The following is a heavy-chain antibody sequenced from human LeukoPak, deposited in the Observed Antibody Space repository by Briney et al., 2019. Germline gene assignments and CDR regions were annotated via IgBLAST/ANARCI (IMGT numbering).Heavy chain of an antibody. V-gene: IGHV1-2*02. J-gene: IGHJ4*02. CDR2: INPNSGGT. D-gene: IGHD1-1*01. Sequence: ASVKVSCKASGYTFTGYYMHWVRQAPGQGLEWMAWINPNSGGTNYAQKFQGRVTMTRDTSISTAYMELSSLRSDDTAVYYCASLDKGNDVVFDYWGQGTLVTVSS. CDR3: ASLDKGNDVVFDY. CDR1: GYTFTGYY.